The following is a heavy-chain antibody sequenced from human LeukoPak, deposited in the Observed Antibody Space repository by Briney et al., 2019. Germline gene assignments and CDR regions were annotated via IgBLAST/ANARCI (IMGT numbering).Heavy chain of an antibody. CDR3: ARDVWQQLVVTEDY. CDR1: GFTFTTYW. Sequence: PGGSLRLSCAASGFTFTTYWMSWVRQAPGKGLEWVANIKQDGTEKYYVDSVKGRFTISRDNAKNSLYLQMNSLRVEDTAVYYCARDVWQQLVVTEDYWGQGTLVTVSS. CDR2: IKQDGTEK. J-gene: IGHJ4*02. V-gene: IGHV3-7*01. D-gene: IGHD6-13*01.